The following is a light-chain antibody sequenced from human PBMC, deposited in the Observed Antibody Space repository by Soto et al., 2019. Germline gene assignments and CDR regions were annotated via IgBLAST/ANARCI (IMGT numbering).Light chain of an antibody. CDR1: SSDVGAYNF. CDR2: DVS. J-gene: IGLJ2*01. V-gene: IGLV2-14*01. CDR3: SSYTRSDTLV. Sequence: QSVLTQPASVSGSPGQSITISCTGTSSDVGAYNFVSWYQQHPGKAPQLMIYDVSHRPSGVSNRFSGSKSGNTASLTISGLQAEDEADYYCSSYTRSDTLVFGGGTKLTVL.